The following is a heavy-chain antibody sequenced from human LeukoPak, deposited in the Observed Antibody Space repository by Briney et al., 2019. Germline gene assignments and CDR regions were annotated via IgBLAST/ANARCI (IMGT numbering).Heavy chain of an antibody. CDR3: AASIVMKNYYGSGSYYNYYMDV. CDR1: GFTFTSSA. CDR2: IVVGSGNT. V-gene: IGHV1-58*02. J-gene: IGHJ6*03. D-gene: IGHD3-10*01. Sequence: GTSVKVSCKASGFTFTSSAMQWVRQARGQRLEWIGGIVVGSGNTNYAQKFQERVTITRDMSTSTAYMELSSLRSEDTAVYYCAASIVMKNYYGSGSYYNYYMDVWGKGTTVTVSS.